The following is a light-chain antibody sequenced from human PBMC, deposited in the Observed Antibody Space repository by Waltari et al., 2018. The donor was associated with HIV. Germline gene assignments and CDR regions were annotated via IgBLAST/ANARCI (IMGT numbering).Light chain of an antibody. CDR3: QAWDSSTVV. CDR1: KLGDKY. CDR2: QDS. J-gene: IGLJ2*01. Sequence: SYELTQPPSASVSPGQTASITCSGDKLGDKYAYWYQQKPGRSPVLVIYQDSKRPSGIPERFSGSNSGNTATLTISGTQAMDEADYYCQAWDSSTVVFGGGTKLTVL. V-gene: IGLV3-1*01.